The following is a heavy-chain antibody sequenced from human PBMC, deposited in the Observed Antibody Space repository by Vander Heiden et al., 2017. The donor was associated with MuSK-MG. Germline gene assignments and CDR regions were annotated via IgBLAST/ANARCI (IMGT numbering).Heavy chain of an antibody. V-gene: IGHV3-23*01. Sequence: EVQLLESGGGLVQPGGSLRLSCAASGFTFSSYAMSWVRQAPGKGLEWVSAISGSGGSTYYADAVKGRFTISRDNSKNTMYLQMNRMRAEDTAVYYCAISDCDWSYYFDYWGQGTMVTVYS. CDR2: ISGSGGST. D-gene: IGHD3-9*01. CDR1: GFTFSSYA. J-gene: IGHJ4*02. CDR3: AISDCDWSYYFDY.